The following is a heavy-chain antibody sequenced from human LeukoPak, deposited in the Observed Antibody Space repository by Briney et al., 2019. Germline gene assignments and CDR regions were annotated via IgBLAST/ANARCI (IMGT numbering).Heavy chain of an antibody. J-gene: IGHJ4*02. D-gene: IGHD3-10*01. CDR1: GGSISSSSYY. V-gene: IGHV4-39*01. CDR2: IYYSGST. Sequence: PSETLSLTCTVSGGSISSSSYYWGWSRQPPGKGLEWIGSIYYSGSTYYNPSLKSRVTISVDTSKNQFSLKLSSVTAADTAVYYCARGVEDDGSGSYCYFDYWGQGTLVTVSS. CDR3: ARGVEDDGSGSYCYFDY.